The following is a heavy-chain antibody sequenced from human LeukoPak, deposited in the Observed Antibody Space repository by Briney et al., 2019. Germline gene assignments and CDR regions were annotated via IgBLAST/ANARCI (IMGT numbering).Heavy chain of an antibody. CDR2: ISWNSGYI. Sequence: GGSLRLSCAASGFTFDDYAMHWVRQPPGKGLEWLSIISWNSGYIGYADSVKGRFTVSRDNAESSVYLQMNSLRPEDTAFYFCAKVRGTYSSGFFFDSWGQGTLVTVSS. J-gene: IGHJ4*02. V-gene: IGHV3-9*01. CDR3: AKVRGTYSSGFFFDS. CDR1: GFTFDDYA. D-gene: IGHD6-19*01.